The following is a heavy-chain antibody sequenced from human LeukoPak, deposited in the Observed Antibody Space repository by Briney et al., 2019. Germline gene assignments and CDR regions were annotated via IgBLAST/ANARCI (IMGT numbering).Heavy chain of an antibody. J-gene: IGHJ6*03. V-gene: IGHV1-8*01. CDR3: ARSRWGPMGDYYYYYYMDV. CDR2: MNPNSGNT. CDR1: GYTFTSYD. Sequence: GASVKVFCKASGYTFTSYDINWVRQATGQGLEWMGWMNPNSGNTGYAQKFQGRVTMTRNTSISTAYVELSSLRSEDTAVYYCARSRWGPMGDYYYYYYMDVWGKGTTVTVSS. D-gene: IGHD3-10*01.